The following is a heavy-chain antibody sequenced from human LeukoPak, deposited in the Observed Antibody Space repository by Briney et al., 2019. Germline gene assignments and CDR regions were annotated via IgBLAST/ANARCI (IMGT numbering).Heavy chain of an antibody. D-gene: IGHD3-22*01. CDR3: ARDGLDYYDSSGYYSTPRYYFDY. Sequence: ASVKYSLKSSGYTFTGYYMHLVRQAPGQGLEWMGWINPNSGGTNYAQKFQGRVTMTRDTSISTAYMELSRLRSDDTAVYYCARDGLDYYDSSGYYSTPRYYFDYWGQAALVTVS. J-gene: IGHJ4*02. V-gene: IGHV1-2*02. CDR2: INPNSGGT. CDR1: GYTFTGYY.